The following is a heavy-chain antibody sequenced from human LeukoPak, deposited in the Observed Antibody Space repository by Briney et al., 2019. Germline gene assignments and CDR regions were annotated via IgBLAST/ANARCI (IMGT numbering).Heavy chain of an antibody. D-gene: IGHD1-26*01. CDR1: GFTFSSYS. Sequence: GGSLRLSCAVSGFTFSSYSMSWVRQAPGKGLEWVSAISGSGDSTYYADSVKGRFTISRDNSKNTLYLQMNSLRAEDTAVYYCAKDVVGATKFRYFDYWGQGTLVTVSS. CDR3: AKDVVGATKFRYFDY. CDR2: ISGSGDST. J-gene: IGHJ4*02. V-gene: IGHV3-23*01.